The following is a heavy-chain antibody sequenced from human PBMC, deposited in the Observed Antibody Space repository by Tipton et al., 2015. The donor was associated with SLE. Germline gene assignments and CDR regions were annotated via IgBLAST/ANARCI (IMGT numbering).Heavy chain of an antibody. CDR2: ISVSGGST. CDR1: GFTFNTYA. CDR3: AKAFFASGTYPFDY. D-gene: IGHD3-10*01. J-gene: IGHJ4*02. Sequence: SLRLSCAASGFTFNTYAMTWVRQAPGKGLEWVSTISVSGGSTYYADSVKGRFTISRDNSKNTLSLQMNSLRAEDTALYFCAKAFFASGTYPFDYWGQGTLVTVSS. V-gene: IGHV3-23*01.